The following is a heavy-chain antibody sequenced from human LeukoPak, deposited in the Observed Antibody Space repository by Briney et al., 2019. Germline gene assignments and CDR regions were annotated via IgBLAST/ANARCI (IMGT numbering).Heavy chain of an antibody. CDR2: INHSGST. V-gene: IGHV4-34*01. Sequence: SETLSLTCAVYGGSFSGYYWSWIRQPPGKGLEWIGEINHSGSTYYNPSLKSRVTISVDTSKNQFSLKLSSVTAADTAVYYCARDRSGWYKNWFDPWGQGTLVTVSS. D-gene: IGHD6-19*01. CDR3: ARDRSGWYKNWFDP. J-gene: IGHJ5*02. CDR1: GGSFSGYY.